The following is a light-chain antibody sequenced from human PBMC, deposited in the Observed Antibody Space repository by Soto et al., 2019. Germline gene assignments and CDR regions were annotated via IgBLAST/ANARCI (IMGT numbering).Light chain of an antibody. V-gene: IGKV3-11*01. CDR1: QSVSSY. Sequence: IVLTQSPASLSVSPGERAALSCRASQSVSSYLAWYQQKPGQAPRLLIYDASNRATGIPARFSGSGSGTDFTLTISSLEPEDFAVYYCQQRSNWRFTFGQGTRLQIK. CDR2: DAS. CDR3: QQRSNWRFT. J-gene: IGKJ5*01.